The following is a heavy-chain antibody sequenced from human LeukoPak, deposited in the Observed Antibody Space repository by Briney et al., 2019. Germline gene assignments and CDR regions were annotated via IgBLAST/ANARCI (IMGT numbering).Heavy chain of an antibody. Sequence: PGGSLRLSCAASGFTFSSYAMSWVRQAPGKGLEWVSAISGSGGSTYYADSVKGRFTISRDNSKNTLYLQTNSLRAEDTAVYYCAKFGGIAAAGTYYGMDVWGQGTTVTVSS. CDR2: ISGSGGST. CDR3: AKFGGIAAAGTYYGMDV. D-gene: IGHD6-13*01. J-gene: IGHJ6*02. CDR1: GFTFSSYA. V-gene: IGHV3-23*01.